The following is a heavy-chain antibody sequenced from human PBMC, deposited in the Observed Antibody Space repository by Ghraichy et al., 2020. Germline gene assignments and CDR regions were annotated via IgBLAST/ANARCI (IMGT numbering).Heavy chain of an antibody. V-gene: IGHV3-7*01. CDR2: IKKDGSEK. J-gene: IGHJ4*02. CDR1: GFTFSTYW. Sequence: GGSLRLSCAASGFTFSTYWMSWVRQAPGKGLEWVANIKKDGSEKYYVDSVEGRFTISRDNAKNSLSLRMNNLRADDTAVYYCARDSLGKDSGYDRWGQGTLVTVSS. D-gene: IGHD5-12*01. CDR3: ARDSLGKDSGYDR.